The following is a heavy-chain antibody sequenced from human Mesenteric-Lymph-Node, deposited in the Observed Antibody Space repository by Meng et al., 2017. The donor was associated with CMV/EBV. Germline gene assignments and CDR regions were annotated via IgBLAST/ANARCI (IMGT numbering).Heavy chain of an antibody. J-gene: IGHJ6*02. Sequence: GGSLRLSCAASGFSFSTYSMIWVRQAPGKGLEWVSSISSSSSYIYYADSVKGRFTISRDNAKNSLYLQMNSLRAEDTAVYYCAKDCSSTSCYYVSWGGMDVWGQGTTVTVSS. V-gene: IGHV3-21*01. CDR1: GFSFSTYS. D-gene: IGHD2-2*01. CDR2: ISSSSSYI. CDR3: AKDCSSTSCYYVSWGGMDV.